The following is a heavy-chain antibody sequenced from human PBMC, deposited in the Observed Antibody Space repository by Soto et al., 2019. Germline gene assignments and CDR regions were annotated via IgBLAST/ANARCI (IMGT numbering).Heavy chain of an antibody. CDR2: IIPIFGTA. D-gene: IGHD4-4*01. CDR1: GGTFSSYA. V-gene: IGHV1-69*13. CDR3: ARDAVYSNYVNYYYYGMDV. Sequence: SVKVSCKASGGTFSSYAISWVRQAPGQGLEWMGGIIPIFGTANYAQKFQGRVTITADESTSTAYMELSSLRSEDTAVYYCARDAVYSNYVNYYYYGMDVWGQGTTVTVSS. J-gene: IGHJ6*02.